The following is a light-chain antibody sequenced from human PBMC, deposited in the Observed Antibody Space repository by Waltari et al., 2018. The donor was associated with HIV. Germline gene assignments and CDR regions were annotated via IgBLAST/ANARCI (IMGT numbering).Light chain of an antibody. CDR3: QHYNNWPPWT. CDR2: GAS. J-gene: IGKJ2*02. Sequence: EIVMTQSPATLSVSPGERATLSCRASQSVNSNLAWYQQKPGQAPRLLIYGASTRATGIPARFSGSGSGTEFTLTISSLQSEDFAVYYCQHYNNWPPWTFGQGTQLEIK. CDR1: QSVNSN. V-gene: IGKV3-15*01.